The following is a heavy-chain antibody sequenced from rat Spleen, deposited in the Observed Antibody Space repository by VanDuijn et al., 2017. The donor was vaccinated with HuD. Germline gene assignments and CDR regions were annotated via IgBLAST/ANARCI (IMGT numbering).Heavy chain of an antibody. V-gene: IGHV3-3*01. Sequence: EVQLQESGPGLVKPSQSLSLTCSVTGHSITSSYRWNWIRKFPGNKLEWMGYINSAGTTNYNPSLKSRISITRDTSKNQFFLQVNSVTTEDTATYYCAILRIGGYVMDAWGQGVMVTVSS. D-gene: IGHD1-6*01. J-gene: IGHJ2*01. CDR2: INSAGTT. CDR3: AILRIGGYVMDA. CDR1: GHSITSSYR.